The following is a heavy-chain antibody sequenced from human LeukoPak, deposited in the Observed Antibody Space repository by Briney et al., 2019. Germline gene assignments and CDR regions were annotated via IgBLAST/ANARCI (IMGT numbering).Heavy chain of an antibody. D-gene: IGHD6-6*01. J-gene: IGHJ2*01. CDR2: IYYSGST. V-gene: IGHV4-59*01. CDR3: ARDEYSSSGGWYFDL. CDR1: GGSISSYY. Sequence: PSETLSLTCTVSGGSISSYYWSWIRQPPGKGLEWIGYIYYSGSTNYNPSLKSRVTISVDTSKNQFSLKLSSVTAADTAVYYCARDEYSSSGGWYFDLWGRGTLVTVSS.